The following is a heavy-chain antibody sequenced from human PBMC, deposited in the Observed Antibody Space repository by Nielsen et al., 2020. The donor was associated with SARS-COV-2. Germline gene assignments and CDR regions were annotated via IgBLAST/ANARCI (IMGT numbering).Heavy chain of an antibody. CDR2: ISYDGSNK. V-gene: IGHV3-30*03. CDR3: ATDSSGWYVGPPMDY. J-gene: IGHJ4*02. D-gene: IGHD6-19*01. CDR1: GFTFSSYG. Sequence: GESLKISCAASGFTFSSYGMHWVRQAPGKGLEWVAVISYDGSNKYYADSVKGRFTISRDNSKNTLYLQMNSLRAEDTAVYYCATDSSGWYVGPPMDYWGQGTLVTVSS.